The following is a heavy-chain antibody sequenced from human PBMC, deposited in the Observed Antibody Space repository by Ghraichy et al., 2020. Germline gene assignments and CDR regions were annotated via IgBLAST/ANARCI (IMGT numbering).Heavy chain of an antibody. CDR3: ARGASFTPRYYYYGMDV. CDR1: GFTFSSYS. CDR2: ISSSSSTI. Sequence: GGSLRLSCAASGFTFSSYSMNWVRQAPGKGLEWVSYISSSSSTIYYADSVKGRFTISRDNAKNSLYLQMNSLRDEDTAVYYCARGASFTPRYYYYGMDVWGQGTTVTVSS. J-gene: IGHJ6*02. V-gene: IGHV3-48*02.